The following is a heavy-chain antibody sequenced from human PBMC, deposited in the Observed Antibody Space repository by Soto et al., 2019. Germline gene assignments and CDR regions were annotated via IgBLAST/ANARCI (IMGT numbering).Heavy chain of an antibody. V-gene: IGHV3-23*01. D-gene: IGHD3-3*02. CDR3: AKDSVNHNGIYDAFDI. J-gene: IGHJ3*02. Sequence: VQLLESGGGLVQPGGSLRLSCEASGFTFRNYAMSWVRQAPGEGPKWVSTLGGVNDIFYADSVKGRFTISRDDSRNTLYLRMDNLRVEDTATYFCAKDSVNHNGIYDAFDIWGQGTVVTVSS. CDR2: LGGVNDI. CDR1: GFTFRNYA.